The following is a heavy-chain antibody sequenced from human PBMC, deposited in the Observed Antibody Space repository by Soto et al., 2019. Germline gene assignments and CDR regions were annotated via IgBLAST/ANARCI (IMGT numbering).Heavy chain of an antibody. CDR3: ASLAMVRGVIQTDY. D-gene: IGHD3-10*01. V-gene: IGHV1-46*03. J-gene: IGHJ4*02. CDR2: INPSGGST. CDR1: GYTFTSYY. Sequence: ASVKVSCKASGYTFTSYYMHWVRQAPGQGLEWVGIINPSGGSTSYAQKFQGRVTMTRDTSTSTVYMELSSLRSEDTAVYYCASLAMVRGVIQTDYWGQGTLVTRLL.